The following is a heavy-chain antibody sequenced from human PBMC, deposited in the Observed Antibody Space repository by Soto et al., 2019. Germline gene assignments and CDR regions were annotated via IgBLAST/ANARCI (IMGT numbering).Heavy chain of an antibody. CDR2: IYYSGST. CDR3: ARGLYYDILTGRTAGMDA. D-gene: IGHD3-9*01. J-gene: IGHJ6*02. Sequence: PSETLSLTCTVSGGSISSYYWSWIRQPPGKGLEWIGYIYYSGSTNYNPSLKSRVTISVDTSKNQFSLKLSSVTAADTAVYYCARGLYYDILTGRTAGMDAWGQENTVTVSS. V-gene: IGHV4-59*01. CDR1: GGSISSYY.